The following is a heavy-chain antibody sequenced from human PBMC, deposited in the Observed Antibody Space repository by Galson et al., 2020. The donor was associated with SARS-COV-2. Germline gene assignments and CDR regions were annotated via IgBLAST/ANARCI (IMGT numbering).Heavy chain of an antibody. J-gene: IGHJ4*02. V-gene: IGHV4-61*10. CDR2: IYGSGKA. CDR1: GGSVSSGSYY. Sequence: SETLSLTCTVSGGSVSSGSYYWSWIRQPAGKGLEWIGRIYGSGKANYNPSLESRVTMSVDTSKNQFPLKLTSVTAADTGVYYCARAGVYFDWILSRSTYYFDYWGQGTLVTVSS. CDR3: ARAGVYFDWILSRSTYYFDY. D-gene: IGHD3-9*01.